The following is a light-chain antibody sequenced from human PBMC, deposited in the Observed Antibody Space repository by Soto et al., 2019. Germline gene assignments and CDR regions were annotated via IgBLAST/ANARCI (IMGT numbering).Light chain of an antibody. J-gene: IGKJ1*01. Sequence: EVVLTQSPATLSLSPGERANLSCRTSQSVSRTLAWYQQKSGQAPRLLIYDASNRATGIPTRFSGSGSGTDVTPTISSLEPEDVAVYYCQQRYNWPQTFGQGTKVEIK. CDR1: QSVSRT. V-gene: IGKV3-11*01. CDR3: QQRYNWPQT. CDR2: DAS.